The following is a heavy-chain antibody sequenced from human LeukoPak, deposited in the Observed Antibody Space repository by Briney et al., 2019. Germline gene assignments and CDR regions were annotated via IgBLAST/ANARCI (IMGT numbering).Heavy chain of an antibody. CDR3: AKPEGVDFWSGYYNVALDY. J-gene: IGHJ4*02. D-gene: IGHD3-3*01. V-gene: IGHV3-23*01. CDR1: GFTFSSYA. Sequence: GGSLRLSCAASGFTFSSYAMSWVRQAPGKGLEWVSANSGIGGSTYYADSVKGRFTISRDNSKNTLYLQRNSVRAEDTAVYYCAKPEGVDFWSGYYNVALDYWGQGTLVTVSS. CDR2: NSGIGGST.